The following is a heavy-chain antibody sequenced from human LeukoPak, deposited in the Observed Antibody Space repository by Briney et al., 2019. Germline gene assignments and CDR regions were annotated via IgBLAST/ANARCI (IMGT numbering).Heavy chain of an antibody. CDR3: AKQNLRDGSGYFSSYFHH. CDR1: GFTFTTYA. D-gene: IGHD3-22*01. Sequence: PGGSLRLSCAASGFTFTTYAMSWVRQAPGEGLEWVSTISGSGGSTGYADSVKGRFTISRDNSKNTLYLQMNSLRAEDTAVYYCAKQNLRDGSGYFSSYFHHWGQGTLVTVSS. CDR2: ISGSGGST. V-gene: IGHV3-23*01. J-gene: IGHJ1*01.